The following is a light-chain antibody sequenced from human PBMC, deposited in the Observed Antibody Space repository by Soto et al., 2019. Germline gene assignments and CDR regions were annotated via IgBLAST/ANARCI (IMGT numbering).Light chain of an antibody. V-gene: IGKV3D-20*02. CDR3: PQRSNWPIT. Sequence: VLAQSPGTLSLSPGERATVSCRASQTVRNNYLAWYQQKPGQAPRLLIYDASSRATVIPARFSDSGSGTDFTLTTSSLEPEDFAVDYCPQRSNWPITSAHGTRLEIK. CDR2: DAS. J-gene: IGKJ5*01. CDR1: QTVRNNY.